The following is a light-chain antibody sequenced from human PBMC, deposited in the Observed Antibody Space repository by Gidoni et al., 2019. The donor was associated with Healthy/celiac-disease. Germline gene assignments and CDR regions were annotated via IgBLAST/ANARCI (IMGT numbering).Light chain of an antibody. V-gene: IGKV3-20*01. J-gene: IGKJ4*01. CDR2: GAS. Sequence: EIVLTQSPGTLSLYPGERATLSCRASQSVSSSYLAWYQQKPGQAPRLLIYGASSRATGIPDRFSGSGSGTDFTLTISRLEPEDFAVYYCQQYGSSPRLTFGGGTKVEIK. CDR1: QSVSSSY. CDR3: QQYGSSPRLT.